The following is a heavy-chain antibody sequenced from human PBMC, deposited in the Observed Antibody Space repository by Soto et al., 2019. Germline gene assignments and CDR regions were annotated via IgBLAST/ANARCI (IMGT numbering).Heavy chain of an antibody. CDR2: IIPIFGTA. D-gene: IGHD3-9*01. Sequence: ASVKVSCKASGGTFSSYAISWVRQAPGQGLEWMGGIIPIFGTANYAQKLQGRVTITAGKSTSTAYMELSSLRSEDTAVYYCARDREFHDILTGYRENYYYYGMDVWGQGTTVTVSS. V-gene: IGHV1-69*06. CDR3: ARDREFHDILTGYRENYYYYGMDV. J-gene: IGHJ6*02. CDR1: GGTFSSYA.